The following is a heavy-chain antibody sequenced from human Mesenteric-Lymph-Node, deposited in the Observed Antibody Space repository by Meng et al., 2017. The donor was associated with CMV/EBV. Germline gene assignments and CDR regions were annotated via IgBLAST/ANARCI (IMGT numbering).Heavy chain of an antibody. CDR1: GGSINSGSYY. Sequence: SETLSLTCTVSGGSINSGSYYWGWVRQPPGKGLEWIGSFHYSGSTYYNPSLRSRVTISVDTSKNQFSLKLSSVTAADTAVYYCARDLCGGSRCFIHDYWGQGTLVTVSS. D-gene: IGHD3-16*01. V-gene: IGHV4-39*07. J-gene: IGHJ4*02. CDR3: ARDLCGGSRCFIHDY. CDR2: FHYSGST.